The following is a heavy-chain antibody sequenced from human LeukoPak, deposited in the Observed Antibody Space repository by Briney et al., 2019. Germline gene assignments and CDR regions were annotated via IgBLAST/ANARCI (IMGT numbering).Heavy chain of an antibody. V-gene: IGHV1-69*05. CDR2: VMAIFGGV. CDR3: ARGELGDRSGFSFFDY. J-gene: IGHJ4*02. CDR1: RGTFDSYG. Sequence: ASVKVSCKAPRGTFDSYGISWVRQAPAQGLEWMGGVMAIFGGVKYGQKFQGRATITTDASTSTAYMELSSLTSGDTGIYYCARGELGDRSGFSFFDYWGQGTLVTVSS. D-gene: IGHD3-22*01.